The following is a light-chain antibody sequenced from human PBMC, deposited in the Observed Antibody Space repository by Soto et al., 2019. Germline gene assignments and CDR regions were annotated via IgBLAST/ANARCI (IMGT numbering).Light chain of an antibody. J-gene: IGKJ4*01. CDR1: QGISSY. CDR3: QQYYSYPLT. CDR2: AAS. V-gene: IGKV1-8*01. Sequence: IQMTQSPSTLSASTGARVPITGRASQGISSYLAWYQQKPGKAPKLLIYAASTLQSGVPSRFSGSGSGTDFTLTISCLQSEDFATYYCQQYYSYPLTFGGGTKVDI.